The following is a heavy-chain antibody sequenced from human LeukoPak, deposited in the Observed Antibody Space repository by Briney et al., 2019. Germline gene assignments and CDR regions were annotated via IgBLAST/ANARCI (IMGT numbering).Heavy chain of an antibody. CDR2: ISSSGSHI. J-gene: IGHJ4*02. CDR1: EFTFSSYS. V-gene: IGHV3-21*01. D-gene: IGHD6-19*01. Sequence: PGGSLRLSCAASEFTFSSYSMNWVRQAPGKGLEWVSSISSSGSHIYYADSVKGRFTISRDNAKNSLYLQMNSLRAEDTAVYYCARDQTSKIAVFDYWGQGTLVTVSS. CDR3: ARDQTSKIAVFDY.